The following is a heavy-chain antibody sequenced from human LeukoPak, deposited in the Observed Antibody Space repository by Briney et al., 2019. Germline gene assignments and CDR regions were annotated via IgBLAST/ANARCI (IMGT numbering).Heavy chain of an antibody. D-gene: IGHD3-22*01. V-gene: IGHV3-20*04. CDR1: GFTFDDYG. CDR2: INWNGGST. CDR3: ARESYYYDSSGYYPGSNAFDI. Sequence: GGSLRLSCAASGFTFDDYGMIWVRQAPGKGLEWVSGINWNGGSTVYADSVKGRFTISRDNAKKFLHLQMTSLRAEDTDLYYCARESYYYDSSGYYPGSNAFDIWGQGTMVTVSS. J-gene: IGHJ3*02.